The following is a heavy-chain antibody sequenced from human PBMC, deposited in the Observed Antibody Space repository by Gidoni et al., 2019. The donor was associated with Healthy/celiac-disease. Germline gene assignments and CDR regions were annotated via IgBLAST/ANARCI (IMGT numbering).Heavy chain of an antibody. Sequence: QVQLVESGGGVVKPGRSLRLSCAASGFTFRSYARHWVRQAPGRGLEWVAVISYDGSNKYYADSVKGRFTISRDNSKNTLYLQMNSLRAEDTAVYYCARDRGDRIAAAGRNWFDPWGQGTLVTVSS. D-gene: IGHD6-13*01. J-gene: IGHJ5*02. CDR2: ISYDGSNK. CDR1: GFTFRSYA. V-gene: IGHV3-30-3*01. CDR3: ARDRGDRIAAAGRNWFDP.